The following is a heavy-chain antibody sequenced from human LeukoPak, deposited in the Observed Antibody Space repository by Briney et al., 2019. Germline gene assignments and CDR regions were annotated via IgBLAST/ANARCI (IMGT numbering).Heavy chain of an antibody. J-gene: IGHJ6*03. CDR3: ARVGLGYGSGSYYIGYYYYYYMDV. CDR1: GYTFTGYY. Sequence: ASVKVSCKASGYTFTGYYMHWVRQAPGEALEWMGWMNPNSGNTGYAQKFQGRVTMTMNTSISTAYMELSSLRSEDTAVYYCARVGLGYGSGSYYIGYYYYYYMDVWGKGTTVTISS. CDR2: MNPNSGNT. D-gene: IGHD3-10*01. V-gene: IGHV1-8*02.